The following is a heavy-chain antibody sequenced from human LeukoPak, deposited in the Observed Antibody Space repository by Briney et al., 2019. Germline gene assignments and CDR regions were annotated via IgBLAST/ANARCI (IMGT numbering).Heavy chain of an antibody. J-gene: IGHJ4*02. V-gene: IGHV1-24*01. CDR2: FDPEDGET. D-gene: IGHD3-22*01. CDR3: APTYYYDSSGYYYED. CDR1: GYTLTELS. Sequence: ASVKVSCKVSGYTLTELSMHWVRQAPGKGHEWMGGFDPEDGETIYAQKFQGRVTMTEDTSTDTAYMELSSLRSEDTAVYYCAPTYYYDSSGYYYEDWGQGTLVTVSS.